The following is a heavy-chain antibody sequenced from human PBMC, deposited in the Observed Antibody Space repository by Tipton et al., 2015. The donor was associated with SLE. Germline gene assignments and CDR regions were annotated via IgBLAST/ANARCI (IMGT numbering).Heavy chain of an antibody. V-gene: IGHV3-53*05. D-gene: IGHD3-22*01. J-gene: IGHJ3*02. CDR1: GFTVSSNY. Sequence: SLRLSCAASGFTVSSNYMSWVRQAPGKGLEWVSVIYSGGSTYYADSVKGRFTISRDNSKNTLYLQMNSLRAEDTAVYYCAKDGIVVVDDAFDIWGQGTTVTVSS. CDR2: IYSGGST. CDR3: AKDGIVVVDDAFDI.